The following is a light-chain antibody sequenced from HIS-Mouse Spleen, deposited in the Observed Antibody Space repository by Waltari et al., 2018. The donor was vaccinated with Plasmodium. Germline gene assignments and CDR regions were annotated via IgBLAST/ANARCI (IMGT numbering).Light chain of an antibody. CDR1: QSVSSY. J-gene: IGKJ4*01. Sequence: EIVMTQSPATLSVSPVERATISCRASQSVSSYLAWYQQKPGQAPRLLIYDASNRATGIPARFSGSGSGTDFTLTISSLEPEDFAVYYCQQRSNWPALTFGGGTKVEIK. CDR2: DAS. V-gene: IGKV3-11*01. CDR3: QQRSNWPALT.